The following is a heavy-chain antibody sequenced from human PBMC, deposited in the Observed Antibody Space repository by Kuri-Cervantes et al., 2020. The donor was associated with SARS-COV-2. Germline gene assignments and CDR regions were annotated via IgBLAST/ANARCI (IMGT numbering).Heavy chain of an antibody. CDR1: GYSSTSNW. D-gene: IGHD4-23*01. V-gene: IGHV5-51*01. J-gene: IGHJ4*02. Sequence: GESLKISCKGSGYSSTSNWIVWVRQMPGKGLEWMGIIHPSDSDTKYSPSFQGQVTISADKSISTAYLQWSSLKASDTAMYYCARRGYGGNSVDYWGQGTLVTVYS. CDR2: IHPSDSDT. CDR3: ARRGYGGNSVDY.